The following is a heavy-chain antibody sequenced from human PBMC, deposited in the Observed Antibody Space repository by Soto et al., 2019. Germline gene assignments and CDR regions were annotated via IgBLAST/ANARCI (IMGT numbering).Heavy chain of an antibody. V-gene: IGHV3-49*03. D-gene: IGHD3-3*01. CDR3: TREEWLLIYDAFDI. J-gene: IGHJ3*02. CDR2: IRSKAYGGTT. Sequence: GGSLRLSCTASGFTFGDYAMSWFRQAPGKGLEWVGFIRSKAYGGTTEYAASVKGRFTISRDDSKSIAYLQMNSLKTEDTAVYYCTREEWLLIYDAFDIWGQGTMVTVSS. CDR1: GFTFGDYA.